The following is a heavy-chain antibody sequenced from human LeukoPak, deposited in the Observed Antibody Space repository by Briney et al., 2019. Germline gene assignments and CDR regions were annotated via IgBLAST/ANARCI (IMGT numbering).Heavy chain of an antibody. CDR1: GLTFSSYS. V-gene: IGHV3-21*01. Sequence: GGSLRLSCAASGLTFSSYSMNWVRQAPGKGLEWVSSISSSSSYIYYADSVKGRFTISRDNAKNSLYLQMNSLRAEDTAVYYCARSSPLGKSFDYWGQGTLVTVSS. CDR3: ARSSPLGKSFDY. CDR2: ISSSSSYI. D-gene: IGHD6-6*01. J-gene: IGHJ4*02.